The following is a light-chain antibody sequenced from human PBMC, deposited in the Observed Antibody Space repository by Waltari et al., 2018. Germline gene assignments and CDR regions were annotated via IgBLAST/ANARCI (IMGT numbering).Light chain of an antibody. CDR2: VNSDGSH. CDR1: SGHSSNI. CDR3: QTGGHGTWV. V-gene: IGLV4-69*01. J-gene: IGLJ3*02. Sequence: QLVLTQSPSASASLGASVKLTCTLSSGHSSNIIAWHQQQTEKGPRYLMKVNSDGSHTKGDGIPDRVAGSGSGAERYRTISSGQSEDEADYYCQTGGHGTWVFGGGTNLSVL.